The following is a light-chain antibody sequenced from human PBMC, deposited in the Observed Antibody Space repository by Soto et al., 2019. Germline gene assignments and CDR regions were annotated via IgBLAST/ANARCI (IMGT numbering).Light chain of an antibody. CDR1: SSDVGGYEF. CDR2: EVS. V-gene: IGLV2-8*01. CDR3: SSYAGSNMGV. Sequence: QSALTQPPSASGSPGQSVTISCTGTSSDVGGYEFVSWYQQHPGKAPKLIIYEVSQRPSGVPDRFSASKSGDTASLTVSGLRAEDEADYYCSSYAGSNMGVFGSGTKLTVL. J-gene: IGLJ1*01.